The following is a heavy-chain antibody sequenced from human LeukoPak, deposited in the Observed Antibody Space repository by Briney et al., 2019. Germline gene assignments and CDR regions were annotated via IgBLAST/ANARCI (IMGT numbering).Heavy chain of an antibody. D-gene: IGHD1-26*01. Sequence: GSLRLSCAASGFTFSSYAMSWVRQPPGKGLEWIGEINHSGSTNYNPSLKSRVTISVDTSKNQFSLKLSSVTAADTAVYYCARLGGPGPWGQGTLVTVSS. CDR1: GFTFSSYA. CDR3: ARLGGPGP. V-gene: IGHV4-34*01. CDR2: INHSGST. J-gene: IGHJ5*02.